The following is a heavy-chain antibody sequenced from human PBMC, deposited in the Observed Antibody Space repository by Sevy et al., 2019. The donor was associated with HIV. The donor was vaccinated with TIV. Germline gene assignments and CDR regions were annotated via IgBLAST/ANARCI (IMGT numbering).Heavy chain of an antibody. D-gene: IGHD3-22*01. J-gene: IGHJ1*01. CDR2: ISGSGGST. Sequence: GGSLRLSCAASGFTLSSYAMSWVRQAPGKGLEWVSAISGSGGSTYYAHSGKGRFTISRDNSKNTLYLQMNSLRAEDTAVYYCAKDGKHITMIVVVISAEYFQHWGQGTLVTVSS. CDR1: GFTLSSYA. CDR3: AKDGKHITMIVVVISAEYFQH. V-gene: IGHV3-23*01.